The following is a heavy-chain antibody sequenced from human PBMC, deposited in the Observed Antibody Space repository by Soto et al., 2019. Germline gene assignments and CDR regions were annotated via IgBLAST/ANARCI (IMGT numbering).Heavy chain of an antibody. CDR2: ISSNSSTI. D-gene: IGHD3-3*01. Sequence: GGSLRLSCAASGFTFSTYSMNWVRQAPGKGLEWVSYISSNSSTIYYADSVKGRFTISRDNAKNSLYLQMNSLRAEDTAVYYCARDASKIFGVVIISYYMDVWGKGTTVTVSS. J-gene: IGHJ6*03. CDR3: ARDASKIFGVVIISYYMDV. CDR1: GFTFSTYS. V-gene: IGHV3-48*01.